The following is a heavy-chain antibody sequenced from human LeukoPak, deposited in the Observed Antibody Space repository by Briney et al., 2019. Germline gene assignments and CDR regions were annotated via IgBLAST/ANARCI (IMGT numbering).Heavy chain of an antibody. Sequence: GRSLRLSCVASGFTLSSAWMSWVRQAPGKGLEWFGRIKTKTDGGTPDYAAPVKGRFTISRDDSRNTLYLQMNSLKTEDTAVYYCTTYRVGEQWMIPNYWGQGTLVTVSS. CDR2: IKTKTDGGTP. J-gene: IGHJ4*02. D-gene: IGHD6-19*01. V-gene: IGHV3-15*01. CDR1: GFTLSSAW. CDR3: TTYRVGEQWMIPNY.